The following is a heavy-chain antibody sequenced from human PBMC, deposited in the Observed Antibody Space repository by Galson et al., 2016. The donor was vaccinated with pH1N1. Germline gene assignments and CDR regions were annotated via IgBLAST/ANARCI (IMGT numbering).Heavy chain of an antibody. Sequence: SLRLSCAASGFTFTSYAMHWVPQAPGKGLEWVAVILYDGTNEYYADSAKGRFTISGDKTQSTVYLQMNSLRTEDTAVYYCARDSEYSGHEGFHWAQGTLVIVSS. V-gene: IGHV3-30*04. J-gene: IGHJ4*02. D-gene: IGHD5-12*01. CDR1: GFTFTSYA. CDR3: ARDSEYSGHEGFH. CDR2: ILYDGTNE.